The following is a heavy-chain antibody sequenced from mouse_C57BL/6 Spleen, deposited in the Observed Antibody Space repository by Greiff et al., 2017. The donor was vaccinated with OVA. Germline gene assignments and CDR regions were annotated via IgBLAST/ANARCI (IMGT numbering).Heavy chain of an antibody. CDR1: GYTFTSYW. CDR3: ARSRITTVVDY. J-gene: IGHJ2*01. CDR2: IDPSDSYT. Sequence: VQLQQSGAELVMPGASVKLSCKASGYTFTSYWMHWVKQRPGQGLEWIGEIDPSDSYTNYNQKFKGKSTLTVDKSSSTAYMQLSSLTSEDSAVYYCARSRITTVVDYWGQGTTLTVSS. V-gene: IGHV1-69*01. D-gene: IGHD1-1*01.